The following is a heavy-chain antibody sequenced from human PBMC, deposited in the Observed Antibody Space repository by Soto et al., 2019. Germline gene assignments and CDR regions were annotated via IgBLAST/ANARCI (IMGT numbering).Heavy chain of an antibody. CDR1: GGSISSGGYS. V-gene: IGHV4-30-2*01. D-gene: IGHD3-10*01. CDR3: ARESTMVRGVDYGMDV. CDR2: IYHSGST. J-gene: IGHJ6*02. Sequence: SQTLSLTCAVSGGSISSGGYSWSWIRQPPGKGLEWIGYIYHSGSTYYNPSLKSRVTISVDRSKNQFSLKLSSVTAADMAVYYCARESTMVRGVDYGMDVWGQRTTVTVAS.